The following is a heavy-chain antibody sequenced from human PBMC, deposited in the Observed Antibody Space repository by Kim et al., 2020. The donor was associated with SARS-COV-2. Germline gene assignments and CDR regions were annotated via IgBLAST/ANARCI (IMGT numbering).Heavy chain of an antibody. CDR2: T. J-gene: IGHJ4*02. Sequence: TNLADYLQGRITNSRDSSKNTLYLQMNSLRGEDTAIYYCATNPSFYPLYYWGQGTLVTVSS. D-gene: IGHD3-16*02. V-gene: IGHV3-23*01. CDR3: ATNPSFYPLYY.